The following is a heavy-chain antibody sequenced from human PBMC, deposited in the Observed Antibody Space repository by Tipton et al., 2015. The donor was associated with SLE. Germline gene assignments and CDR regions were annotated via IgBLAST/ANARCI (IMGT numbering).Heavy chain of an antibody. Sequence: TLSLTCTVSGDSISSSGYYWVWIRQPPGKGLEWVGSIYDNGNTYYNPSLKSRATISADTSKNLFSLKLGSVTAADMAVYYCARRSLLAVPKWGQGTLVTVSS. V-gene: IGHV4-39*02. CDR1: GDSISSSGYY. D-gene: IGHD6-19*01. J-gene: IGHJ4*02. CDR3: ARRSLLAVPK. CDR2: IYDNGNT.